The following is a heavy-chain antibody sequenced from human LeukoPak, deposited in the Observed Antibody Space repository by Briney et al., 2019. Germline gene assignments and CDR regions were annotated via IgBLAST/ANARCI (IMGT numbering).Heavy chain of an antibody. V-gene: IGHV3-30*02. D-gene: IGHD4-23*01. CDR2: IRYDGNTE. J-gene: IGHJ4*02. Sequence: GGSLRLSCVASGFDFSNYGMNWVRQAPGKGLEWVSFIRYDGNTENYADSVRGRFTFSRDNSRNTLHLQMNSLRPEDTADYYCTKDRGSGSYDGNSYFDSWGRGTLATVSS. CDR1: GFDFSNYG. CDR3: TKDRGSGSYDGNSYFDS.